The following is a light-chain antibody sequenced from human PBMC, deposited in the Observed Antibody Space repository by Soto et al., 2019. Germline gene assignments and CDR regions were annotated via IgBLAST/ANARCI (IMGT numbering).Light chain of an antibody. CDR1: QSVSSS. CDR3: QQYNNWWT. Sequence: EIMMTQSPATLSVSPGERATLSCRASQSVSSSLAWHQQKPGQAPRLLIYGASTRATGIPARFSGSGSGTEFTLTINSLQSEDFAVYYCQQYNNWWTFGQGTKVDIK. CDR2: GAS. J-gene: IGKJ1*01. V-gene: IGKV3-15*01.